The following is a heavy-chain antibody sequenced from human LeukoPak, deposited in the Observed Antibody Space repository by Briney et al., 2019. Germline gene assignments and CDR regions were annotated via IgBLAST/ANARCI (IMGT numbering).Heavy chain of an antibody. CDR1: GFTFDDYA. D-gene: IGHD6-6*01. Sequence: PGGSLRLSCAASGFTFDDYAMHWVRQAPGKGLEWVSGISWNSGSIGYADSAKGRFTISRDNAKNSLYLQMNSLRAEDTAVYYCARCEYSSSSGFEPWGRGTLVTVSS. CDR2: ISWNSGSI. V-gene: IGHV3-9*01. J-gene: IGHJ5*02. CDR3: ARCEYSSSSGFEP.